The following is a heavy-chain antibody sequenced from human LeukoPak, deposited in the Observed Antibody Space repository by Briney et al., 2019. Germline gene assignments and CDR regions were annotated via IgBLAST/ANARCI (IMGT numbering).Heavy chain of an antibody. J-gene: IGHJ4*02. Sequence: GGSLLLSCAASGFTFIGYSMNWVRQAPGKGLEWVSYISSDSSTIYYADSVKGRFTISRDNAKNSLYLQMNSLRDEDTAVYYCARHYYASGSYYDYWGQGTLVTVSS. V-gene: IGHV3-48*02. CDR1: GFTFIGYS. D-gene: IGHD3-10*01. CDR2: ISSDSSTI. CDR3: ARHYYASGSYYDY.